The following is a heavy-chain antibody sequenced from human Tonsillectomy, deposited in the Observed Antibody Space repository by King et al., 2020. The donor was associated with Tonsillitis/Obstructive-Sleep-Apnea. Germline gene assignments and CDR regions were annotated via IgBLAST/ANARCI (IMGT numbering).Heavy chain of an antibody. CDR2: ISTSSSSSYP. D-gene: IGHD2-21*01. CDR1: GFSLSNFY. Sequence: VQLVESGGALVKPGGSLRLSCASSGFSLSNFYMSWIRQAPGKGLEGVSYISTSSSSSYPNYADSLKGRFTISRDNAKNSLYLQMDSLRAEDTAVYYCARDNCGGDGCQGRDAFAIWGQGTMVTVSS. V-gene: IGHV3-11*05. J-gene: IGHJ3*02. CDR3: ARDNCGGDGCQGRDAFAI.